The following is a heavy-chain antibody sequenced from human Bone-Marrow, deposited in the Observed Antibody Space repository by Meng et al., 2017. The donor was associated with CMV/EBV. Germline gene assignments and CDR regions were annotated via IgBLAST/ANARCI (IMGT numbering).Heavy chain of an antibody. D-gene: IGHD2-2*01. CDR3: ARQLGYCSSTNCYPGAFDI. Sequence: GGSLRLSCAASGFTVSSNYMSWVRQAPGKGLEWASIIYSGGSTYYADSVKGRFTISRDNSKNTLYLQMNSLRAEDTAVYHCARQLGYCSSTNCYPGAFDIWGQGTMVTVSS. V-gene: IGHV3-53*01. CDR1: GFTVSSNY. J-gene: IGHJ3*02. CDR2: IYSGGST.